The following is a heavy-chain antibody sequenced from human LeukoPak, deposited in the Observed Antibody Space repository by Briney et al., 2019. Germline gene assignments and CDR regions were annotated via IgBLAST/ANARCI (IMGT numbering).Heavy chain of an antibody. CDR1: GFTFSSYA. D-gene: IGHD3-10*01. Sequence: GGSLRLSCAASGFTFSSYAMSWVRQAPGKGLEWVSAISGSGGSTYYADSVKGRFTISRDNSKNTLYLQMNSLRAEDTAVYYCARCPGVRGVSPHYYYYYGMDVWGQGTTVTVSS. CDR3: ARCPGVRGVSPHYYYYYGMDV. V-gene: IGHV3-23*01. J-gene: IGHJ6*02. CDR2: ISGSGGST.